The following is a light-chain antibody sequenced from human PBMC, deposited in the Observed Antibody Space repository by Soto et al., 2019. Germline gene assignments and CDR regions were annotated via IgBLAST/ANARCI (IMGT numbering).Light chain of an antibody. CDR3: QQYHSYPLT. V-gene: IGKV1-5*03. Sequence: DIQMTQSPSTLSASVGERVTITCRARQSISAWLAWYQQKPGKAPKLLIYKASNVESGVTSRFSGSGSGTEFTLTFSSLQPDDFATYYCQQYHSYPLTFGQGTRLEI. J-gene: IGKJ5*01. CDR1: QSISAW. CDR2: KAS.